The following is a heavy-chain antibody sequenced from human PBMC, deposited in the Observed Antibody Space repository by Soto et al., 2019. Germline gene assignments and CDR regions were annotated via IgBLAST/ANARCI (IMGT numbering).Heavy chain of an antibody. J-gene: IGHJ4*02. CDR3: ARDWELGY. V-gene: IGHV1-46*01. CDR1: GFTFTTYY. CDR2: ISPSGDST. D-gene: IGHD1-7*01. Sequence: QVQLVQSGAEVEKPGASVKVSCKTSGFTFTTYYIHWVRQAPGQGLEWMGTISPSGDSTSYAQKFQGRVTMNRDTSTSTVYMDLNSLRSDDTAMYYCARDWELGYWGQGTLVTVSS.